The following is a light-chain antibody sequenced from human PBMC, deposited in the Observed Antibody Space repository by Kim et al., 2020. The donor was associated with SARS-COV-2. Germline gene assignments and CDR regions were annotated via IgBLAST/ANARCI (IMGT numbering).Light chain of an antibody. CDR1: KLGDKY. CDR3: QAWDSSTVV. J-gene: IGLJ2*01. Sequence: SVSPGQTANITCSGDKLGDKYACWYQQKPGQSPVLVIYQDNKRPSGIPERFSGSNSGTTATLTISGTQTMDEADFYCQAWDSSTVVFGGGTQLTVL. CDR2: QDN. V-gene: IGLV3-1*01.